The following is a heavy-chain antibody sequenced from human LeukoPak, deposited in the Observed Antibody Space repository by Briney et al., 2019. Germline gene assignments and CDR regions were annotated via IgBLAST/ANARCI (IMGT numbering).Heavy chain of an antibody. Sequence: PSETLSLTCIVSGGSINRYYRSWIRQPPGKGLEWIGDINYSGGTKYNPSLKSRVTISVDTPKNQFSLKLSSLTAADTAVYYCATYYYDSSGYSHGMDVWGQGTTVTVSS. V-gene: IGHV4-59*08. CDR3: ATYYYDSSGYSHGMDV. CDR2: INYSGGT. J-gene: IGHJ6*02. CDR1: GGSINRYY. D-gene: IGHD3-22*01.